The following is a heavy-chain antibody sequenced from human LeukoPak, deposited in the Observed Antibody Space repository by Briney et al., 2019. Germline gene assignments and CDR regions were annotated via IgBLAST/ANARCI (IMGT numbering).Heavy chain of an antibody. D-gene: IGHD1-26*01. Sequence: SETLSLTCTVTGGSFSTYYWSWIRQTPGKGLEWIGHFYYSGSTTYNPSLKSRVTISVDTSRDQFSLKLTSVSAADTAVYYCARGQGGNYYLNYFDYWGQGALITVSS. J-gene: IGHJ4*02. CDR1: GGSFSTYY. CDR2: FYYSGST. CDR3: ARGQGGNYYLNYFDY. V-gene: IGHV4-59*01.